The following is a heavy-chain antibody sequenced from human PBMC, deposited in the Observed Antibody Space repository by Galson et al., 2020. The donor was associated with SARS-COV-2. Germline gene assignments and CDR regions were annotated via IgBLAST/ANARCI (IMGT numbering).Heavy chain of an antibody. CDR3: ARGAWDHGAGNYYTPREGLIDY. D-gene: IGHD3-10*01. Sequence: GGSLRLSCVVSGFTFSNVEMNWVRQAPEKGLEWIAYISSRGGTIYYADSVKGRFTISRDNGKDSLYLQMNRLRADDTAVYFCARGAWDHGAGNYYTPREGLIDYWGQGTLVTVSS. CDR1: GFTFSNVE. J-gene: IGHJ4*02. V-gene: IGHV3-48*03. CDR2: ISSRGGTI.